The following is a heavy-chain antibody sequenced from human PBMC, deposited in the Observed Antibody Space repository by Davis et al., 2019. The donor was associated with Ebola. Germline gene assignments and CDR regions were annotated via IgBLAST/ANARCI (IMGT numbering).Heavy chain of an antibody. CDR1: GGSISSGDYY. J-gene: IGHJ4*02. Sequence: PSETLSLTCTVSGGSISSGDYYWSWIRQPPGKGLEWIGYIYYSGSTYYNPSLKSRVTISVDTSKNQFSLKLSSVTAADTAVYYCARVHPRTGIYFDYWGQGTLVTVSS. CDR3: ARVHPRTGIYFDY. CDR2: IYYSGST. V-gene: IGHV4-30-4*01. D-gene: IGHD1-14*01.